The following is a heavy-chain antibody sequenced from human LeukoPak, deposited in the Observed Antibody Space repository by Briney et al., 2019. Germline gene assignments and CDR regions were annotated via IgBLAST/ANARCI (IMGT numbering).Heavy chain of an antibody. Sequence: GRSLRLSCAASGFTFNDYAMHWVRQAPGKGLEWVSGISWNSGSIGYGDSVKGRFTISRDNAKNSLYLQMNSLRAEDTAVYYCAREKNVLLWFGEYRGHYWGQGTLVTVSS. V-gene: IGHV3-9*01. D-gene: IGHD3-10*01. CDR1: GFTFNDYA. CDR2: ISWNSGSI. J-gene: IGHJ4*02. CDR3: AREKNVLLWFGEYRGHY.